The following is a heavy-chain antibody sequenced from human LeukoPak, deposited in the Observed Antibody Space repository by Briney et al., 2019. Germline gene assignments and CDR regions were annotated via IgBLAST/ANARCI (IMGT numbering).Heavy chain of an antibody. V-gene: IGHV1-46*01. CDR1: GYTFTRYY. CDR2: INPSGGST. Sequence: ASVKVSCKAPGYTFTRYYMHWVRQAPGQGLEWMGIINPSGGSTSYAQKFQGRVTMTRDTSTSTVYMELSSLRSEDTAVYYCARVKPNYYDSSAYGTFDNWGQGTMVTVSS. D-gene: IGHD3-22*01. CDR3: ARVKPNYYDSSAYGTFDN. J-gene: IGHJ3*02.